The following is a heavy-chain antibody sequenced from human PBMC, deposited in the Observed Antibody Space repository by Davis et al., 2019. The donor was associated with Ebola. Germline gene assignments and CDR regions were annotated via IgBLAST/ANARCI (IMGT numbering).Heavy chain of an antibody. Sequence: SETLSLTCTVSGASISSYYWSWIRQPPGKGLEWIGYIYYSGSTNYNPSLKSRVTISVDTSKNQFSLKLSSVTAADTAVYYCARVRNYYYYYGMDVWGQGTTVTVSS. V-gene: IGHV4-59*12. CDR3: ARVRNYYYYYGMDV. CDR1: GASISSYY. CDR2: IYYSGST. J-gene: IGHJ6*02.